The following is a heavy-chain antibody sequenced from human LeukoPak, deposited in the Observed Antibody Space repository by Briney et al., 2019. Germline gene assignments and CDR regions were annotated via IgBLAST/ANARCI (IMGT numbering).Heavy chain of an antibody. CDR2: ISPNSGGT. CDR3: ARDYSSSPPRTFDY. V-gene: IGHV1-2*02. Sequence: ASGKLSCKAAGYTFTSYYINRVRQAAGQGGEWRGGISPNSGGTNYAPKFQGRVTMTRDTSISTAYMALSSLRSDDTALYYCARDYSSSPPRTFDYWGRGTLATVSS. J-gene: IGHJ4*02. CDR1: GYTFTSYY. D-gene: IGHD6-6*01.